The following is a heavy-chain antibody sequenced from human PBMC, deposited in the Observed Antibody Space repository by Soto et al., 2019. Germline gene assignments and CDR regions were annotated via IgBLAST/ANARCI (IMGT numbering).Heavy chain of an antibody. CDR1: GDSVSSNSAA. J-gene: IGHJ3*02. D-gene: IGHD6-19*01. CDR3: ARIIPIAVAARKDAFAI. V-gene: IGHV6-1*01. CDR2: TYYRSKWYN. Sequence: SQTLSLTCAISGDSVSSNSAAWNWIRQSPSRGLEWLGRTYYRSKWYNDYAVSVKSRITINPDTSKNQFSLQLNSVTPEDTAVYYCARIIPIAVAARKDAFAIWAQGTMVPVSS.